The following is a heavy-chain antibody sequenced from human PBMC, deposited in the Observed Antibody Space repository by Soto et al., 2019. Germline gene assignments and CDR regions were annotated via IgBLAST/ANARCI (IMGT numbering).Heavy chain of an antibody. CDR3: TREDFWSAYYHCYGMDV. V-gene: IGHV1-8*01. D-gene: IGHD3-3*01. CDR1: GYTFTSYD. Sequence: QVQLVQSGAEVKKPGASVKVSCKASGYTFTSYDINWVRQATGQGLEWMGWMNPNSGNTGYAQKFQGRVTMTRNTSISTAYMELSSLRSEDTAVYYCTREDFWSAYYHCYGMDVWGQGTTVTVSS. J-gene: IGHJ6*02. CDR2: MNPNSGNT.